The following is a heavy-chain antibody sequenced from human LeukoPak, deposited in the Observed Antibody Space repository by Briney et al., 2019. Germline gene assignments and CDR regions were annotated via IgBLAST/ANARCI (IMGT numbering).Heavy chain of an antibody. CDR3: AKDLPYDSSGYYPLDY. D-gene: IGHD3-22*01. Sequence: GGSLRLSCAASGFTFSSYAMSWVRQAPGKGLEWVSAISGSGGSTYYADSVKGRFTISRDNSKNTLYLQMNSLRAEDTAVYYCAKDLPYDSSGYYPLDYWGQGTLVTVFS. CDR2: ISGSGGST. J-gene: IGHJ4*02. V-gene: IGHV3-23*01. CDR1: GFTFSSYA.